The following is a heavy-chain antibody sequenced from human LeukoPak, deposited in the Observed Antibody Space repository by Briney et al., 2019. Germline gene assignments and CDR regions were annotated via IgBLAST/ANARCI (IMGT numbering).Heavy chain of an antibody. V-gene: IGHV4-34*01. J-gene: IGHJ6*03. Sequence: NPSETLSLTCAVYGGSFSGYYWSWIRQPPGKGLEWIGEINHSGSTNYNPSLKSRVTISVDTSKNQFSLKLSSVTAADTAVYYCARRYSSSWYGQLYYYYYMDVWGKGTTVTISS. CDR3: ARRYSSSWYGQLYYYYYMDV. D-gene: IGHD6-13*01. CDR2: INHSGST. CDR1: GGSFSGYY.